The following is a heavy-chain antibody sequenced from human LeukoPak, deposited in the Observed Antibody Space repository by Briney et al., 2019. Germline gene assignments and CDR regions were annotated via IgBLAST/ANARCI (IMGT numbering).Heavy chain of an antibody. CDR2: IYYSGST. D-gene: IGHD2-15*01. Sequence: SETLSLTCTVSGGSISSHYWSWIRQPPGKGLEWIGYIYYSGSTNYNPSLKSRVTISADTSKNQFSLKLSSVTAADTAVYYCARNFPGVGCSGGSCYDYWGQGTLVTVSS. J-gene: IGHJ4*02. CDR3: ARNFPGVGCSGGSCYDY. V-gene: IGHV4-59*11. CDR1: GGSISSHY.